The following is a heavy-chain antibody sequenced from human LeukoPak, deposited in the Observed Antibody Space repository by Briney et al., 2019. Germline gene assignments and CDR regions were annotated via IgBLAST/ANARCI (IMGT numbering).Heavy chain of an antibody. CDR1: GFTVSSNS. J-gene: IGHJ4*02. CDR2: IYSDGST. Sequence: PGGSLRLSCAASGFTVSSNSMSWVRQAPGKGLEWVSVIYSDGSTYYADSVKGRFTISRDNSKNTLYLQMNSLRAEDTAVYYCARPGEGGDDYHYWGQGTLVTVSS. D-gene: IGHD5-12*01. CDR3: ARPGEGGDDYHY. V-gene: IGHV3-66*04.